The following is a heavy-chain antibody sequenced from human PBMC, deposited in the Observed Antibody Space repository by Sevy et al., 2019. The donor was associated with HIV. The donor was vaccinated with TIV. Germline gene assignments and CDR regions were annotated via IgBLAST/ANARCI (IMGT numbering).Heavy chain of an antibody. J-gene: IGHJ3*01. Sequence: GGSLRLSCAATGFTFSRSGVHWVRQAPGKGLEWVSFTRYDGTTKNYADSVKGRFTISRDNSKNTLYLQMNSLRADDTAVYYCAKMGSTTVTTSDAFDLWGQGTMVTVSS. D-gene: IGHD4-17*01. CDR2: TRYDGTTK. CDR3: AKMGSTTVTTSDAFDL. V-gene: IGHV3-30*02. CDR1: GFTFSRSG.